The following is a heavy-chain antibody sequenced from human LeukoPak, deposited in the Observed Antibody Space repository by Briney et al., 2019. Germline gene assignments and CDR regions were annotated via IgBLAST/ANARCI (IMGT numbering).Heavy chain of an antibody. CDR1: GFTVSSNY. Sequence: GGSLRLSCAASGFTVSSNYMSWVRQAPGKGLEWVSVIYSGGSTYYADSVKGRFTISRDNSKNTLYLQMNSLRAEDTAVYYCARDIPFGGADAFDIWGQGTMVTVSS. D-gene: IGHD3-16*01. CDR3: ARDIPFGGADAFDI. J-gene: IGHJ3*02. CDR2: IYSGGST. V-gene: IGHV3-66*01.